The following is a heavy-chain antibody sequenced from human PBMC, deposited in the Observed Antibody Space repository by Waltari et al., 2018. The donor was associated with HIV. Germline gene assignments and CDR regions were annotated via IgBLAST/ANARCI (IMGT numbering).Heavy chain of an antibody. CDR2: MTPSSGNT. Sequence: QVQLVQSGAEVEQPGASVKVPCTASGYSFTSYDINWVRQATGQGLEWMGWMTPSSGNTGSAQKFQGRVTMSRNTSVSTVYMELSTLTSDDTAIYFCARGGSTHTHFAYWGQGTLVTVSS. CDR1: GYSFTSYD. D-gene: IGHD1-26*01. V-gene: IGHV1-8*01. J-gene: IGHJ4*02. CDR3: ARGGSTHTHFAY.